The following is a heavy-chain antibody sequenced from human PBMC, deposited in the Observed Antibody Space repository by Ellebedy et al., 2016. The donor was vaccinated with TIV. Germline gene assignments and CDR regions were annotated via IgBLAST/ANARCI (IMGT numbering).Heavy chain of an antibody. D-gene: IGHD3-10*01. CDR1: GVTVSSNY. Sequence: PGGSLRLSCAASGVTVSSNYMSWVRQAPGKGLEWVSVIYSGGSTYYADSVKGRFTISRDNSKNTLYLQMNSLRAEDTAVYYCARAPYGSGILNAFDIWGQGTMVTVSS. CDR3: ARAPYGSGILNAFDI. J-gene: IGHJ3*02. V-gene: IGHV3-66*01. CDR2: IYSGGST.